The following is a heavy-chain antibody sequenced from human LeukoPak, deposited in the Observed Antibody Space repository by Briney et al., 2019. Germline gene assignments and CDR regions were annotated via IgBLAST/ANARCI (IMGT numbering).Heavy chain of an antibody. J-gene: IGHJ4*02. CDR3: ASSPSR. V-gene: IGHV3-7*01. CDR2: IKQDGSEK. CDR1: GFTFSRYW. Sequence: GGSLRLSCAAFGFTFSRYWVSWVRQAPGKGLEWVANIKQDGSEKYYVDSVKGRFTISRDNAENSLYLQMNSLRAEDTAVYYCASSPSRWGLGTLVTVSS.